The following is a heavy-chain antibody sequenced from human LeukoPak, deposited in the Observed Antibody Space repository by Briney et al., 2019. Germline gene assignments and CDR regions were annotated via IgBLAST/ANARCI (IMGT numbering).Heavy chain of an antibody. CDR3: ARNFDY. CDR2: IDHSGST. CDR1: GGSFSGYY. J-gene: IGHJ4*02. Sequence: SETLSLTCAVYGGSFSGYYWSWVRQPPGKGLDWIGEIDHSGSTNYNPSLKSRVAISVDTSKNQFSLNLTSVTTADTAVYYCARNFDYWGQGTLVTVSS. V-gene: IGHV4-34*01.